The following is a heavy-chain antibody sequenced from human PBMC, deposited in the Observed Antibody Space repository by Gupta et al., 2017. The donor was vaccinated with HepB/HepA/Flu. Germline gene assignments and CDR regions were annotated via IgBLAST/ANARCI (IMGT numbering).Heavy chain of an antibody. D-gene: IGHD1-26*01. CDR3: ARISEEASAHYYYYMAV. CDR1: GGSISSYY. Sequence: QVQLQESGPGLVKPSETLSLTCTVSGGSISSYYWSWIRQPPGKGLEWIGYIYYSGSTNYNPSLKRRVTISVETSKNQVSLKLSSVTAAETAVDYCARISEEASAHYYYYMAVGGKGTTVTVSS. J-gene: IGHJ6*03. V-gene: IGHV4-59*01. CDR2: IYYSGST.